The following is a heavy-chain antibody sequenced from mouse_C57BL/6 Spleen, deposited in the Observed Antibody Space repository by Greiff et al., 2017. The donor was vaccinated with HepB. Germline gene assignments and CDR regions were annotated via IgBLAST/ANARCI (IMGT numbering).Heavy chain of an antibody. CDR2: ISDGGSYT. Sequence: EVKLMESGGGLVKPGGSLKLSCAASGFTFSSYAMSWVRQTPEKRLEWVATISDGGSYTYYPDNVKGRFTISRDNAKNNLYLQMSHLKSEDTAMYYCARDRGYGNYGAMDYWGQGTSVTVSS. J-gene: IGHJ4*01. CDR3: ARDRGYGNYGAMDY. V-gene: IGHV5-4*01. D-gene: IGHD2-10*02. CDR1: GFTFSSYA.